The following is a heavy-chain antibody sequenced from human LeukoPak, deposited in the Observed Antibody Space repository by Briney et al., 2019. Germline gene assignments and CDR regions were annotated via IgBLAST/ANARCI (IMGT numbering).Heavy chain of an antibody. V-gene: IGHV3-23*01. D-gene: IGHD1/OR15-1a*01. CDR3: AKSHSVEQRGYFDY. CDR1: GFTFTTYA. J-gene: IGHJ4*02. CDR2: IANSGGST. Sequence: GGSLRLSCAASGFTFTTYAMSWVRQAPGKGLEWVSTIANSGGSTYYADSVKGRFTISRDNSKNTLYLQMNSLRGEDMAVYYCAKSHSVEQRGYFDYWGQGTLVTVSS.